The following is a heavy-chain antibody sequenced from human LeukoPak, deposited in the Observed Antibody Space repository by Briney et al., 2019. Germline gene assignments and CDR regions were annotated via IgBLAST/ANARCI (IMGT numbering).Heavy chain of an antibody. CDR1: GDSISSYY. D-gene: IGHD3-16*01. J-gene: IGHJ4*02. CDR2: INHSGST. CDR3: ARHLGTTTWGFRPPRYYFDY. V-gene: IGHV4-34*01. Sequence: SETLSLTCTVSGDSISSYYWSWIRQPPGKGLEWIGEINHSGSTNYNPSLKSRVTISVDTSKNQFSLKLSSVTAADTAVYYCARHLGTTTWGFRPPRYYFDYWGQGTLVTVSS.